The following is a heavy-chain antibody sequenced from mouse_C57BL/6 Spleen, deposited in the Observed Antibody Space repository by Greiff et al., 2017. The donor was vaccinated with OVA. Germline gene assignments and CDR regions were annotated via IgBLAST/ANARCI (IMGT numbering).Heavy chain of an antibody. D-gene: IGHD1-1*01. CDR2: IYPGSGST. V-gene: IGHV1-55*01. J-gene: IGHJ4*01. Sequence: VQLQQPGAELVKPGASVKMSCKASGYTFTSYWITWVQQRPGQGLEWIGDIYPGSGSTNYNEKFKSKATLTVDTSSSTACLQLSSLTSEDSAVYYCARGLPTVVGTVDYYAMDDWGQGTSVTVT. CDR3: ARGLPTVVGTVDYYAMDD. CDR1: GYTFTSYW.